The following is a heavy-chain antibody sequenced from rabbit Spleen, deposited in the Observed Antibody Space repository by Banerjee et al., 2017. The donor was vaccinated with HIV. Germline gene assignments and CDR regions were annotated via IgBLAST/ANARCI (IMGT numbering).Heavy chain of an antibody. CDR3: ARNYVNVFDP. D-gene: IGHD1-1*01. J-gene: IGHJ2*01. V-gene: IGHV1S45*01. CDR1: GFSFSSNW. CDR2: IDTSDGDT. Sequence: QQQLVESGGGLVKPGASLTLTCKASGFSFSSNWICWVRQAPGKGLEWIACIDTSDGDTDYANWPKGRFTISKASSTTVTLKMTSLTDADTATYFCARNYVNVFDPWGPGTLVTVS.